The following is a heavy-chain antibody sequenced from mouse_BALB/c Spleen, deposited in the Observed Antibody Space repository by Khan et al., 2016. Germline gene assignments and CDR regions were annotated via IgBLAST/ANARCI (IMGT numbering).Heavy chain of an antibody. Sequence: KPEQGLEWIGRIDPAKGNTKYDPKFQGKATITADTSSNTAYLQLSSLTSEDTAVYYCARSPYDYDVGFAYWGQGTLVTVSA. V-gene: IGHV14-3*02. D-gene: IGHD2-4*01. J-gene: IGHJ3*01. CDR2: IDPAKGNT. CDR3: ARSPYDYDVGFAY.